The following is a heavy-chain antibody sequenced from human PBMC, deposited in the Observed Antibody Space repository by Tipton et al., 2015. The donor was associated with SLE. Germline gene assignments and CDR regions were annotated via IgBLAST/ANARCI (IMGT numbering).Heavy chain of an antibody. Sequence: TLSLTCTVSGGSIRSSSYFWGWIRQPPGKGLEWIGSIYYTGSTYYNPSYMSRLIISVDTSKNQFSLTLWSVTAADTAIYYCARIHRGYWGQGTLVTVSS. CDR2: IYYTGST. CDR3: ARIHRGY. D-gene: IGHD5-18*01. J-gene: IGHJ4*02. CDR1: GGSIRSSSYF. V-gene: IGHV4-39*07.